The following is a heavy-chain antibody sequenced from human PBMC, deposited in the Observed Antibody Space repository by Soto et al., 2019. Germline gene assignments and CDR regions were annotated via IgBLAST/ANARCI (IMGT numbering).Heavy chain of an antibody. V-gene: IGHV4-34*01. CDR1: GGSFGTSY. CDR2: INHNGDS. CDR3: ARVTRFPDAFDI. Sequence: QVHLQQWGAGLLKPSETLSLTCGVYGGSFGTSYWAWIRQSPEKGLEWIGEINHNGDSNYNPSLKMRVTISRDMSETQFSLKLTPVAAADTAVYYCARVTRFPDAFDIWGQGTPVIVSS. J-gene: IGHJ3*02.